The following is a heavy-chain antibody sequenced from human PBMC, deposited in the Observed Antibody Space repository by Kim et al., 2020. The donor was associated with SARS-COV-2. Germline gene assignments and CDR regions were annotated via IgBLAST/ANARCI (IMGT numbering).Heavy chain of an antibody. Sequence: GGSLRLSCAASGFTFSSYEMNWVRQAPGKGLEWVSYISSSGSTIYYADSVKGRFTISRDNAKNSLYLQMNSLRAEDTAVYYCARVPPAMVFFDYWGQGTLVTVSS. D-gene: IGHD5-18*01. CDR3: ARVPPAMVFFDY. CDR1: GFTFSSYE. V-gene: IGHV3-48*03. CDR2: ISSSGSTI. J-gene: IGHJ4*02.